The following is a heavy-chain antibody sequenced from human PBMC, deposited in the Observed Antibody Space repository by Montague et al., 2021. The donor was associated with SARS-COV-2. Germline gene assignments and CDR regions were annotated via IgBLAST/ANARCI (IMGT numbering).Heavy chain of an antibody. CDR3: ARSSILGAHRFDY. CDR2: IYHSGNT. J-gene: IGHJ4*02. Sequence: SETLSLTCAVSGGSISSRNWWSWVRQPPGKGQEWIGEIYHSGNTNYNPSLQSLFTISVDKSKNQFPLRLSSVTAADTAVYYCARSSILGAHRFDYWGQGTLVTVSS. V-gene: IGHV4-4*02. D-gene: IGHD3-16*01. CDR1: GGSISSRNW.